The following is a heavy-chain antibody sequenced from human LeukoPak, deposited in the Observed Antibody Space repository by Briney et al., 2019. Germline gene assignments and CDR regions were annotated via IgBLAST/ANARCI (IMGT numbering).Heavy chain of an antibody. D-gene: IGHD4-23*01. J-gene: IGHJ6*02. Sequence: ASVKVSCKVSGYTLTELSMHWVRQAPGKGLERMGGFDPEDGETIYAQKFQGRVTMTEDTSTDTAYMELSSLRSEDTAVYYCATGQTTVATFNYYGMDVWGQGTTVTVSS. CDR2: FDPEDGET. V-gene: IGHV1-24*01. CDR1: GYTLTELS. CDR3: ATGQTTVATFNYYGMDV.